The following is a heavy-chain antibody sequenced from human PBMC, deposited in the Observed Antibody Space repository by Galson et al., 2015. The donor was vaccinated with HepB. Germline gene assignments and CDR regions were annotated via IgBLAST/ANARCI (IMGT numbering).Heavy chain of an antibody. CDR1: GFTFSSYA. CDR3: AKATGGPYFDWLYAGDDP. CDR2: ISGSGGST. Sequence: SLRLSCAASGFTFSSYAMSWVRQAPGKGLEWVSAISGSGGSTYYADSVKGRFTISRDNSKNTLYLQMNSLRAEDTAVYYCAKATGGPYFDWLYAGDDPWGQGTLVTVSS. D-gene: IGHD3-9*01. V-gene: IGHV3-23*01. J-gene: IGHJ5*02.